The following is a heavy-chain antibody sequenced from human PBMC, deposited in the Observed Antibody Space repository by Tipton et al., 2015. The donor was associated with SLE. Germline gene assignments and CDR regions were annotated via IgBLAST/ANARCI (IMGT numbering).Heavy chain of an antibody. CDR2: IFDGGLT. D-gene: IGHD4-17*01. CDR3: AGGELRYGDYDLYF. J-gene: IGHJ4*02. V-gene: IGHV4-39*07. Sequence: TLSLTCTLSGGSISSRNYYWGWIRQPPGKGLEWIGSIFDGGLTYYNPPLKSRVTISVDTSKNQFSLRLMSLTAADTAVYHCAGGELRYGDYDLYFWGQGTLVTVSS. CDR1: GGSISSRNYY.